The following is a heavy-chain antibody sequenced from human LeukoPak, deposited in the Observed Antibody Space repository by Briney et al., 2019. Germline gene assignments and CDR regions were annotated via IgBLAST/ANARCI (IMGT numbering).Heavy chain of an antibody. CDR1: GGSISSSSYY. V-gene: IGHV4-39*01. CDR2: IYYSGST. CDR3: ARQYYSYYYYMDV. Sequence: SETLSLTCTVSGGSISSSSYYWGWIRQPPGKGLEWIGSIYYSGSTYYNPSLKSRVTISVDTSKNQFSLKLSSVTAADTAVYYCARQYYSYYYYMDVWGKGTTVTISS. J-gene: IGHJ6*03.